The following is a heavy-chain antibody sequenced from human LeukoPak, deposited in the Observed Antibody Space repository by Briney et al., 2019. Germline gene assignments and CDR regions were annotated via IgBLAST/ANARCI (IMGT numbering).Heavy chain of an antibody. V-gene: IGHV5-51*01. CDR3: AKTGYPGGWYVGSFDY. Sequence: GESLKISCKGSGYSFTSYWIGWVRQMPGKGLECMGIIYPGDSDTKYSPSFQGQVTISADKSISTAYLQWSSLKASDTAMYYGAKTGYPGGWYVGSFDYGGQGPLVTVSS. J-gene: IGHJ4*02. CDR1: GYSFTSYW. D-gene: IGHD6-19*01. CDR2: IYPGDSDT.